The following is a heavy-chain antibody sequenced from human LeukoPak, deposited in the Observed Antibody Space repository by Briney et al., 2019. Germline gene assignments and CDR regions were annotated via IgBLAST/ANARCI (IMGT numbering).Heavy chain of an antibody. J-gene: IGHJ4*02. CDR2: IWYDGSNK. V-gene: IGHV3-33*01. D-gene: IGHD3-10*01. Sequence: GGSLRLSCAASGFTFSSYGMHWVPQAPGRGREWVTVIWYDGSNKYYADSVKGRFTISRDNSKNTLYLQMNSLRAEDTAVYYCARENDGSGSYVLDYWGQGTLVTVSS. CDR1: GFTFSSYG. CDR3: ARENDGSGSYVLDY.